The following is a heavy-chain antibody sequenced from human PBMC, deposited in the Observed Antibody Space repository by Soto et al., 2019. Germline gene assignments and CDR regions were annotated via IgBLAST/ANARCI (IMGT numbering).Heavy chain of an antibody. D-gene: IGHD3-22*01. J-gene: IGHJ5*02. V-gene: IGHV1-69*12. Sequence: QVQLVQSGAEVKKPGSSVKVSCKASGGTFSSYAISWVRQAPGQGLEWMGGIIPIFGTANYAQKFQGGVTITADESTSTDYMELSSLRSEDTAVYYCARGPGMYTYYYDSSGYYRNWFDPWGQGTLVTVSS. CDR3: ARGPGMYTYYYDSSGYYRNWFDP. CDR1: GGTFSSYA. CDR2: IIPIFGTA.